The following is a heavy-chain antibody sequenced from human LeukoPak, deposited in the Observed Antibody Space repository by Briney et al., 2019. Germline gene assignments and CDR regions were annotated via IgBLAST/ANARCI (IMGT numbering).Heavy chain of an antibody. J-gene: IGHJ4*02. D-gene: IGHD6-13*01. CDR3: AREAYSSDWYGPDY. CDR2: ITSDGSVTIYGDGSGT. CDR1: GFTFSTYW. V-gene: IGHV3-74*01. Sequence: GGSLRLSCAASGFTFSTYWMHWVRQAPGKGLVWVSRITSDGSVTIYGDGSGTTYADSVKGRFTISRDNAKNTLYLQMDNLRAEDTAVYYCAREAYSSDWYGPDYWGQGTLVTVSA.